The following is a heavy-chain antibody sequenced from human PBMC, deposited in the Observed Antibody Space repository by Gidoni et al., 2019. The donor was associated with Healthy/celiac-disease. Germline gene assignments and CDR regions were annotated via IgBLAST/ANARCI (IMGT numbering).Heavy chain of an antibody. CDR2: IKSKTDGGTT. V-gene: IGHV3-15*01. Sequence: EVQLVESGGGLVKPGGSLRLSCAASGFTFSNAWMSWVRQAPGKGLEWVGRIKSKTDGGTTDYAAPVKGRFTISRDDSKNTLYLQMNSLKTEDTAVYYCTTGPPYYDFWSGYYYYSGDVWGQGTTVTVSS. CDR3: TTGPPYYDFWSGYYYYSGDV. D-gene: IGHD3-3*01. CDR1: GFTFSNAW. J-gene: IGHJ6*02.